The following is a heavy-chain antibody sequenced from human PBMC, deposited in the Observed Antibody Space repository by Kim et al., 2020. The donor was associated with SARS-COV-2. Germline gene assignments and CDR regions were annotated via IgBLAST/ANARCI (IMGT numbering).Heavy chain of an antibody. V-gene: IGHV4-59*01. J-gene: IGHJ2*01. CDR2: IYYSGST. CDR3: ARDLWGPPGL. D-gene: IGHD1-26*01. CDR1: GGSISSYY. Sequence: SETLSLTCTVSGGSISSYYWSWIRQPPGKGLEWIGYIYYSGSTNYNPSLKSRVTISVDTSKNQFSLKLSSVTAADTAVYYCARDLWGPPGLWGRGTLVTVSS.